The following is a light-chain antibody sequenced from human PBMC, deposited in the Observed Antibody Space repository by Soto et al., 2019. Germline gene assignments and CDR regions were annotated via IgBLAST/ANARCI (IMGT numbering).Light chain of an antibody. CDR3: QQTYTTPYT. CDR2: SAS. J-gene: IGKJ2*01. Sequence: DIQMTQSPSSLSASVGDRVTVSCRASQSINSYLNWYQQKPGKAPTLLIYSASSLEEGVPSRFSGSGSGTELTLTICSLQPEDFATYSCQQTYTTPYTFGQGTKLEIK. V-gene: IGKV1-39*01. CDR1: QSINSY.